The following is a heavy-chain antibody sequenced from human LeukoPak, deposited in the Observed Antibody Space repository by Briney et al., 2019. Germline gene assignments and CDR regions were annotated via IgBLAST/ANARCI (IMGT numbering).Heavy chain of an antibody. D-gene: IGHD2-8*02. CDR2: MNPGSGNT. CDR3: ARGFRGDRMMVAVSGRDYYYYYMDV. J-gene: IGHJ6*03. V-gene: IGHV1-8*01. CDR1: GYTFVNYD. Sequence: ASVKVSCKASGYTFVNYDINWVRQATGQGLEWMGWMNPGSGNTGFAQNFQGRVTLTRDTSISTAYMELTSLRSEDTAVYFCARGFRGDRMMVAVSGRDYYYYYMDVWGEGTTVTVS.